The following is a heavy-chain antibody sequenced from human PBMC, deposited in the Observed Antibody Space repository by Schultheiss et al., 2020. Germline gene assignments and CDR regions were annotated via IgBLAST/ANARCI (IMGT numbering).Heavy chain of an antibody. D-gene: IGHD3-22*01. J-gene: IGHJ3*02. CDR2: ISSSGSTI. CDR1: GFTFSNAW. CDR3: ARGSYYDSSGYDAFDI. Sequence: GGSLRLSCAASGFTFSNAWMSWVRQAPGKGLEWVSYISSSGSTIYYADSVKGRFTISRDNAKNSLYLQMNSLRAEDTAVYYCARGSYYDSSGYDAFDIWGQGTMVTVSS. V-gene: IGHV3-11*01.